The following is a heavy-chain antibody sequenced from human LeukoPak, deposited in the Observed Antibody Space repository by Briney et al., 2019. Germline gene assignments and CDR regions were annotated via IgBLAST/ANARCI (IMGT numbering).Heavy chain of an antibody. D-gene: IGHD3-10*01. CDR1: GFTFSSYG. CDR2: IRYDGSNK. J-gene: IGHJ4*02. CDR3: AKDSESYGSGSYFIYYFDY. Sequence: GGSLRLSCAASGFTFSSYGMHWVRQAPGKGLEWVAFIRYDGSNKYYADSVKGRFTISRGNSKNTLYLQMNSLRAEDTAVYYCAKDSESYGSGSYFIYYFDYWGQGTLVTVSS. V-gene: IGHV3-30*02.